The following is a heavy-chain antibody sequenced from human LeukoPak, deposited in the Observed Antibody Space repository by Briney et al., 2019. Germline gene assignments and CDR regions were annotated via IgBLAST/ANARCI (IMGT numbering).Heavy chain of an antibody. D-gene: IGHD3/OR15-3a*01. CDR3: AKGPGLTGY. V-gene: IGHV3-30*02. J-gene: IGHJ4*02. CDR1: GFTFNSYG. Sequence: GSLRLSCAASGFTFNSYGMHWVRQAPGKGLEWVAFIRFDGSYKYYADSVKGRFTISRDTSKNTLYLQMNSLRAEDTAVYYCAKGPGLTGYWGQGTLVTVSS. CDR2: IRFDGSYK.